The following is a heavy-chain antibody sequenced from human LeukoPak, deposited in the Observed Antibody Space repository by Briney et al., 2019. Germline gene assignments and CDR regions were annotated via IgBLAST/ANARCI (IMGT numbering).Heavy chain of an antibody. V-gene: IGHV3-23*01. CDR2: ISGSGDST. J-gene: IGHJ6*02. Sequence: GGSLRLSCAASGFTFSSFAMTWVRQAPGKGLEWVPGISGSGDSTYYADSADSVKGRFTISRDNSKNTLYLQMNSLRAEDTAVYYCAKDPFYSNYAGMDVWGQGTTVTVSS. CDR1: GFTFSSFA. D-gene: IGHD4-11*01. CDR3: AKDPFYSNYAGMDV.